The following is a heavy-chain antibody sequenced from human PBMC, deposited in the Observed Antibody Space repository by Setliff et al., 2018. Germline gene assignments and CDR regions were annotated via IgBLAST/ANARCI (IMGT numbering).Heavy chain of an antibody. D-gene: IGHD6-13*01. Sequence: GGSLRLSCAASGFTFSSYAMSWVRQAPGKGLEWVSAISGSGGRTYCADSVKGRFTISRDNSKNTLYLQMNSLRAEDTAVYYCATDNAYSSSWYYYYYYLDVWGKGTTVTVSS. J-gene: IGHJ6*03. CDR1: GFTFSSYA. CDR3: ATDNAYSSSWYYYYYYLDV. CDR2: ISGSGGRT. V-gene: IGHV3-23*01.